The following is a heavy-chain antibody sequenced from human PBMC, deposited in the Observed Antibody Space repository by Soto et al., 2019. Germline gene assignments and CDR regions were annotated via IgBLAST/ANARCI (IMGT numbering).Heavy chain of an antibody. V-gene: IGHV4-61*08. CDR1: GDSVTSGDYY. D-gene: IGHD2-21*01. Sequence: PSETLSLTCTVSGDSVTSGDYYWSWIRQPPGKGLEWIGYIYYSGNTNYSPSLESRVAISLDTPHNQFSLKLSSVTAADTAVYFCARLMHYSHSGGSSHSGFDMWGQGTLVTVSS. CDR2: IYYSGNT. CDR3: ARLMHYSHSGGSSHSGFDM. J-gene: IGHJ3*02.